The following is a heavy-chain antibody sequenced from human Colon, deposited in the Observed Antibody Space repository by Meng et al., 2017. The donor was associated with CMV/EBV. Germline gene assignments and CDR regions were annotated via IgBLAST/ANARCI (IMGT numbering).Heavy chain of an antibody. CDR3: AKGAEYFDFWTAPD. CDR1: GFTFSSYP. V-gene: IGHV3-23*01. J-gene: IGHJ4*02. Sequence: GGSLRLSCAASGFTFSSYPMYWVRQAPGKGLEWVSAISGGGTTPFYADSVRGRFTISRDNSGNRLYLQMDNLRADDTAIYYCAKGAEYFDFWTAPDWGQGTLVTVSS. D-gene: IGHD3/OR15-3a*01. CDR2: ISGGGTTP.